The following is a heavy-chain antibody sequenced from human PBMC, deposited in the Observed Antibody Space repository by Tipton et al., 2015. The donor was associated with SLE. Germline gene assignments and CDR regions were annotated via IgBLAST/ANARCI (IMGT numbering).Heavy chain of an antibody. CDR1: GYTFTTYG. CDR3: ARDDFETTDYPPWYWFDP. V-gene: IGHV1-18*01. D-gene: IGHD4-11*01. J-gene: IGHJ5*02. CDR2: ISAYNGNT. Sequence: QLVQSGAEVKKPGASVKVSCKTSGYTFTTYGISWVRQAPGQGLEWMGWISAYNGNTKYAQKLQGRVTLTTDTSTNTAYLEVRNLRSDDTAVYYCARDDFETTDYPPWYWFDPWGQGTQVTVSS.